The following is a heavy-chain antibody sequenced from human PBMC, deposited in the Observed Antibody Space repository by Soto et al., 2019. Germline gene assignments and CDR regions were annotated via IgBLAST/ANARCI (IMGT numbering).Heavy chain of an antibody. CDR2: ISGSGGST. D-gene: IGHD2-15*01. J-gene: IGHJ4*02. V-gene: IGHV3-23*01. CDR1: GFTFSSYT. Sequence: PGGSLRLSCAASGFTFSSYTMNWVRQAPGKGLEWVSGISGSGGSTYDADSVKGHFTISRDNSKNTLYLQVHSLRAEDTAIYYCVKQAHGLDGVAFDYWGQGTQVTVSS. CDR3: VKQAHGLDGVAFDY.